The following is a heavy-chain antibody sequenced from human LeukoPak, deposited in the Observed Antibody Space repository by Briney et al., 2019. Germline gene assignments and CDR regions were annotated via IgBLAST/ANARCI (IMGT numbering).Heavy chain of an antibody. CDR1: GYSVSTKSAA. CDR2: TYYRSKWYN. Sequence: SQTLSLTCAISGYSVSTKSAAWHWLTQSPSRALEWLGSTYYRSKWYNYYSLSVKSRLTINPDPSKNQFSLQLKSVTPEDTAVYFCARGLRSFDSWGQGTLVTVSS. CDR3: ARGLRSFDS. V-gene: IGHV6-1*01. J-gene: IGHJ4*02.